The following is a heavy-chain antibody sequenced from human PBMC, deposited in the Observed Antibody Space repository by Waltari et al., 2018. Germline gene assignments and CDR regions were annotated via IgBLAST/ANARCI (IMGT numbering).Heavy chain of an antibody. Sequence: QVQLQQWGAGLLKPSETLSLTCAGYGGSFSGSYWSWIRQPPGKGLEWSGEIKHSGSTNYNPSLKSRVTISVDTSKNQFSLKLSSVTAADTAVYYCARGPMKTTNYYYGMDVWGQGTTVTVSS. D-gene: IGHD4-4*01. CDR3: ARGPMKTTNYYYGMDV. V-gene: IGHV4-34*01. J-gene: IGHJ6*02. CDR1: GGSFSGSY. CDR2: IKHSGST.